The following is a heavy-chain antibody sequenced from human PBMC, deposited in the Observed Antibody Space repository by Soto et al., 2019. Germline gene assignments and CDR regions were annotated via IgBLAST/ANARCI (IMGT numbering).Heavy chain of an antibody. Sequence: GGSLRLSCAASGFTFSIYGMHWFRQAPGKGLEWVAVISYDGSNKYYADSVKGRFTISRDNSKNTLYLQMNSLRAEDTAVYYCAKGGYYYDSSGYFWNWGQGTMVTVSS. D-gene: IGHD3-22*01. J-gene: IGHJ3*01. CDR2: ISYDGSNK. CDR1: GFTFSIYG. CDR3: AKGGYYYDSSGYFWN. V-gene: IGHV3-30*18.